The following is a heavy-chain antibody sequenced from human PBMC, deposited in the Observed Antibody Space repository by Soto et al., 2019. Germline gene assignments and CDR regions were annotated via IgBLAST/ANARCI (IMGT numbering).Heavy chain of an antibody. V-gene: IGHV5-51*01. D-gene: IGHD5-12*01. Sequence: PGESLKISWKGSGYIFTSYWIGWVRQMPGKGLEWMGIIYPGDSDTRYSPSFQGQVTISADKSISTAYLQWSSLKASDTAMYYCAREKEDGYNSNWFDPCGQGTLVTVSS. CDR1: GYIFTSYW. CDR3: AREKEDGYNSNWFDP. J-gene: IGHJ5*02. CDR2: IYPGDSDT.